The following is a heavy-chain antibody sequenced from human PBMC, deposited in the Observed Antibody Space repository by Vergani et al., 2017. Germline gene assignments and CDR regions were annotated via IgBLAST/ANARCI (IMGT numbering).Heavy chain of an antibody. J-gene: IGHJ4*02. V-gene: IGHV3-66*01. CDR1: GFTFSSNY. D-gene: IGHD3-22*01. CDR3: ARDSSGVDY. CDR2: IYSGGST. Sequence: VQLVESGGGVVQPGRSLRLSCAASGFTFSSNYMSWVRQAPGKGLEWVSVIYSGGSTYYADSMKGRITISRDNSKNTLYLQMNSLRAEDTAVYYCARDSSGVDYWGQGTLVTVSS.